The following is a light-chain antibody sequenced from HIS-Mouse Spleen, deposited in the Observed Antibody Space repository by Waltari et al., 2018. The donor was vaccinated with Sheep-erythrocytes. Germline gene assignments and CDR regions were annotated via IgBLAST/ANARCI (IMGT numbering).Light chain of an antibody. CDR1: KLGDKY. J-gene: IGLJ2*01. V-gene: IGLV3-1*01. Sequence: SYELTQPPSVSVSPGQTASITCSGDKLGDKYACWYQQKPGRSPVLVIYQDSKRPSGIPERFSGSNSGNTATLTIGGTQAMDEADYYCQAWESSTVVFGGGTKLTVL. CDR2: QDS. CDR3: QAWESSTVV.